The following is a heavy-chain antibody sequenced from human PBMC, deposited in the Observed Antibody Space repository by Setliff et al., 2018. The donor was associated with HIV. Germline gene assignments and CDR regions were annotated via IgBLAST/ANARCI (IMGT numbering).Heavy chain of an antibody. CDR1: GFTFSSYG. J-gene: IGHJ4*02. Sequence: GGSLRLSCAASGFTFSSYGMHWVRQAPGKGLEWVAVIWYDGSSTTYADSVRGRFAISRDNTKNTVYLQMNSLRAEDTALYFCARDAPGYSHVLDFWGQGTLVTVSS. V-gene: IGHV3-33*01. D-gene: IGHD5-18*01. CDR3: ARDAPGYSHVLDF. CDR2: IWYDGSST.